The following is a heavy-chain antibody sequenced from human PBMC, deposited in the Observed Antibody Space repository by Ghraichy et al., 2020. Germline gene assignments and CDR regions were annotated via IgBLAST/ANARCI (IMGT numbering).Heavy chain of an antibody. CDR3: ARGGNDFWSGYYRKNWFDP. V-gene: IGHV4-34*01. D-gene: IGHD3-3*01. CDR2: INHMGST. Sequence: SETLSLTCAVYGGSFSGYYWSWIRQPAGKWLEWIGEINHMGSTNYNPSLKSRVTISVDTSKNQFSLKLSSVTAADTAVYYCARGGNDFWSGYYRKNWFDPWGQRTLVTVSS. J-gene: IGHJ5*02. CDR1: GGSFSGYY.